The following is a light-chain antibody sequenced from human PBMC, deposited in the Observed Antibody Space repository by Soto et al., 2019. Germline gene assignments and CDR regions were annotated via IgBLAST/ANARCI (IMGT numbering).Light chain of an antibody. CDR2: KAS. CDR3: QHYNTYPWT. V-gene: IGKV1-5*03. Sequence: DIQMTQSPSILSASVGDRVTITCRASQSISSWLAWYQQKPGKAPNLLIHKASHLESGVPSRFSGSGSGTEFTLTISSLQPRDFATYYCQHYNTYPWTFGQGTKVDIK. J-gene: IGKJ1*01. CDR1: QSISSW.